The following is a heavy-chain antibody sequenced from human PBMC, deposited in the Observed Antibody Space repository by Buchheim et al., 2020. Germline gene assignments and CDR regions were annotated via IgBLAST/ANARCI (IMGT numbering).Heavy chain of an antibody. CDR1: GYTFTSYY. D-gene: IGHD1-1*01. Sequence: QVQLVQSGAEVKKPGASVKVSCKASGYTFTSYYLHWVRQAPGQGLEWMGIINPSGGSTSYAQQFQGRLTMTRDTSTRPVYMELSSLRSEDTAVYYCARGTKLERSFSASMAGGYWGQGTL. V-gene: IGHV1-46*01. CDR2: INPSGGST. J-gene: IGHJ4*02. CDR3: ARGTKLERSFSASMAGGY.